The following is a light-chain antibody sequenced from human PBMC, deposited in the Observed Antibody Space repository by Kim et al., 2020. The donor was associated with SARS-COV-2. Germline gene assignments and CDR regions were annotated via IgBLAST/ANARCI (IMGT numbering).Light chain of an antibody. J-gene: IGLJ2*01. CDR3: QTWDTGIQI. CDR2: VTSDGNL. V-gene: IGLV4-69*01. CDR1: SRHSSYA. Sequence: ASVRLTCTLGSRHSSYAIAWHQQQPEKGPRHLLRVTSDGNLIKGDGIPDRFSGSRSGAERYLTISSLQSEDEADYYCQTWDTGIQIFGGGTKLTVL.